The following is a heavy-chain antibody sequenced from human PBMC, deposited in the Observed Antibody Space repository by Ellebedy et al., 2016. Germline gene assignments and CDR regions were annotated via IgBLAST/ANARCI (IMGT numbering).Heavy chain of an antibody. V-gene: IGHV3-21*06. CDR3: ASRAIAGADTDPPIDYYYGTDV. Sequence: GESLKISCAASGFTFSNFAMSWVRQAPGKGLEWVSSISRTATYIYYADSVKGRFTISRDNAKNSLSLHMSSLRIEDTAVYYCASRAIAGADTDPPIDYYYGTDVWGQGTTVTVSS. CDR2: ISRTATYI. J-gene: IGHJ6*02. D-gene: IGHD6-19*01. CDR1: GFTFSNFA.